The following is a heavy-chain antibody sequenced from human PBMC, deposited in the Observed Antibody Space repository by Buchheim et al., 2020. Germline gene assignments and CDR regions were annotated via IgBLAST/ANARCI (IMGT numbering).Heavy chain of an antibody. CDR3: ARGVYSTRWYRWFDP. Sequence: QVQLQQWGAGLLKPSETLSLTCAVYGGAFSGHYWTWIRQPPGKGLGGIGEINQSGSPTYNPPLKSRVALSVDTSKKQFSLKLRSVTVADTAVYFCARGVYSTRWYRWFDPWGQGTL. J-gene: IGHJ5*02. CDR2: INQSGSP. D-gene: IGHD6-13*01. CDR1: GGAFSGHY. V-gene: IGHV4-34*01.